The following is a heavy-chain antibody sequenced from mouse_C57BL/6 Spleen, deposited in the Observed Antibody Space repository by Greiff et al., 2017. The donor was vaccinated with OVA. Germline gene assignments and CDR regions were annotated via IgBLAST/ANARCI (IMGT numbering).Heavy chain of an antibody. CDR1: GYTFTDYY. Sequence: EVQLQQSGPELVKPGASVKISCKASGYTFTDYYMNWVKQSHGKSLEWIGDINPNNGGTSYNQKFKGKATLTVDKSSSTAYMELRSLTSEDSAVDYCAIYDYDSFADWGQGTLVTVSA. CDR2: INPNNGGT. J-gene: IGHJ3*01. D-gene: IGHD2-4*01. V-gene: IGHV1-26*01. CDR3: AIYDYDSFAD.